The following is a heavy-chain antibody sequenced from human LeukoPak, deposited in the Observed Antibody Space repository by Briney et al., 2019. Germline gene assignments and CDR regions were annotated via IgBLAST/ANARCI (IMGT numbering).Heavy chain of an antibody. CDR2: IYSGGST. J-gene: IGHJ3*02. V-gene: IGHV3-66*04. CDR1: GFTVSSNY. Sequence: GGPLRLSCAASGFTVSSNYMSWVRQAPGKGLEWVSVIYSGGSTYYADSVKGRFIISRDNSKNTLYLQMNSLRAEDTAVYYCARRFGPNAFDIWGQGTMVTVFS. CDR3: ARRFGPNAFDI. D-gene: IGHD3-3*01.